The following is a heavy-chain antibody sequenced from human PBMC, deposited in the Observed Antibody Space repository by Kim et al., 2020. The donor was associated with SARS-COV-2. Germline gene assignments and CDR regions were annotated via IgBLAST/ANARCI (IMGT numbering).Heavy chain of an antibody. D-gene: IGHD5-18*01. CDR2: GSNK. CDR3: AKSQPHDY. Sequence: GSNKYYADSVKGRFTNSRDNSKNTLYLQMNSLRAEDTAVYYCAKSQPHDYWGQGTLVTVSS. J-gene: IGHJ4*02. V-gene: IGHV3-30*02.